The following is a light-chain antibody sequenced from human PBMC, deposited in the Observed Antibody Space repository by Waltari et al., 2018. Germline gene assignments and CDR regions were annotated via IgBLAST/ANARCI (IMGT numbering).Light chain of an antibody. CDR3: QQYYSTPLT. Sequence: DIVMTHSPESLAVSLGERVTLNCKSSESVLYSSNNKNHLAWYQQKPGQPPKLLLYWASTRESGVPDRFSGSGSETDFTLTVTSLQAEDVAVYYCQQYYSTPLTFGGGTKVEI. J-gene: IGKJ4*01. CDR2: WAS. V-gene: IGKV4-1*01. CDR1: ESVLYSSNNKNH.